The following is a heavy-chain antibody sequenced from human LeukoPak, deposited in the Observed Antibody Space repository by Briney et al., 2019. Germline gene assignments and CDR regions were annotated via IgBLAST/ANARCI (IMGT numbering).Heavy chain of an antibody. V-gene: IGHV5-51*01. J-gene: IGHJ3*02. CDR2: IYPGDADT. CDR3: ARHGSRRTIGAFAI. CDR1: GYSFTSYW. Sequence: GESLKISCGGSGYSFTSYWIGWVRQMPGRGLGGMGVIYPGDADTRYSPPFQGQVTISADKAISTAYLQWSSLKASDTAMYYCARHGSRRTIGAFAIWGQRTMATVSS. D-gene: IGHD1-26*01.